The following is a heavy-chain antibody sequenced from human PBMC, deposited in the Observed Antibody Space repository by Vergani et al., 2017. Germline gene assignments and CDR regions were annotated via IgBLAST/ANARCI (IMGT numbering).Heavy chain of an antibody. Sequence: EVQLLESGGGLVQPGGSLRLSCAASGFTFSSYAMSWVRQAPGKGLEWVSAISGSGGSTYYADSVKGRFTISRDNSKNTLYLQMNSLRAEDTAVYYCAKDSPTYCGGDCRVGFGYWGQGTLVTVSS. CDR1: GFTFSSYA. J-gene: IGHJ4*02. V-gene: IGHV3-23*01. CDR2: ISGSGGST. CDR3: AKDSPTYCGGDCRVGFGY. D-gene: IGHD2-21*02.